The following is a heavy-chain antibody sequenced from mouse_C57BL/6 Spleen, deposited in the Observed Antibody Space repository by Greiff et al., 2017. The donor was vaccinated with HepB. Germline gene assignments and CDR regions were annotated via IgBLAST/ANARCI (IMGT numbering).Heavy chain of an antibody. D-gene: IGHD4-1*01. CDR2: IYPGDGDT. CDR3: ARSLGRGYFDY. CDR1: GYAFSSSW. Sequence: QVQLKESGPELVKPGASVKISCKASGYAFSSSWMNWVKQRPGKGLEWIGRIYPGDGDTNYNGKFKGKATLTADKSSSTAYMQLSSLTSEDSAVYFCARSLGRGYFDYWGQGTTLTVSS. V-gene: IGHV1-82*01. J-gene: IGHJ2*01.